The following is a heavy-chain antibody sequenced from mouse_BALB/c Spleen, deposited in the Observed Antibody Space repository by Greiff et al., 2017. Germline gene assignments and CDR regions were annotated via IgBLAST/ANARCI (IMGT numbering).Heavy chain of an antibody. V-gene: IGHV14-4*02. CDR3: CIMITANGFDY. D-gene: IGHD2-4*01. Sequence: VQLQQSGAELVRSGASVKLSCTASGFNIKDYYMHWVKQRPEQGLEWIGWIDPENGDTEYAPKFQGKATMTADTSSNTAYLQLSSLTSEDTAVYYCCIMITANGFDYWGQGTALTVSS. CDR1: GFNIKDYY. J-gene: IGHJ2*01. CDR2: IDPENGDT.